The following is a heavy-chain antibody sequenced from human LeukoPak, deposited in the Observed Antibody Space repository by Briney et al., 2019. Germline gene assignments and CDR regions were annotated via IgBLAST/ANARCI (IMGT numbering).Heavy chain of an antibody. V-gene: IGHV3-48*03. CDR3: ARVNYGSGLDY. CDR1: GFTFSSYE. D-gene: IGHD3-22*01. CDR2: ISSSGRTI. Sequence: GGSLRLSCAASGFTFSSYEMNWVRQAPGQGLEWVLYISSSGRTIYYADSVKGRFTTSRDNAKNSLYLQMNSLRAEDTAVYYCARVNYGSGLDYWGQGTLVAVSS. J-gene: IGHJ4*02.